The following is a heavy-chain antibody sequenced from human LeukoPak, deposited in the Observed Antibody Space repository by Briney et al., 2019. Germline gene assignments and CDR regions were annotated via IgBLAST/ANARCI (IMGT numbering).Heavy chain of an antibody. V-gene: IGHV4-59*01. CDR2: IYYSGST. CDR1: GGSISSYY. CDR3: ARSSTGSYFDY. J-gene: IGHJ4*02. Sequence: SETLSLTCTVSGGSISSYYWSWIRQPPGKGLEWIGYIYYSGSTNYNPSLKSRVTMSVDTSKNQFSLKLSSVTAADTAVYYCARSSTGSYFDYWGQGTLVTVSS. D-gene: IGHD3-3*02.